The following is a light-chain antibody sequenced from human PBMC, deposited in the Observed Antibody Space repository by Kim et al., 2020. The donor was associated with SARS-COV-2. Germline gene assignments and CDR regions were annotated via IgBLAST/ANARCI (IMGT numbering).Light chain of an antibody. CDR1: TSNIGNDY. Sequence: QSALTQPPSVSAAPGQKVTISCSGTTSNIGNDYVSWYQQVPGTAPKLLIYANNKRPSGIPDRFSGSKSGTSATLGITGLQIGDEADYYCGTWDTSLRVGVFGGGTQLTVL. J-gene: IGLJ2*01. CDR2: ANN. CDR3: GTWDTSLRVGV. V-gene: IGLV1-51*01.